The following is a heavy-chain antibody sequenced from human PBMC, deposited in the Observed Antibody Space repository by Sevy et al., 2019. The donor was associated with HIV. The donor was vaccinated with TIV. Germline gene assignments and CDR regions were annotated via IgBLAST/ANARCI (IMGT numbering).Heavy chain of an antibody. V-gene: IGHV3-53*01. CDR1: GFTVSGNH. J-gene: IGHJ4*02. CDR3: GGAGGFSY. CDR2: IYGGGSP. D-gene: IGHD2-8*02. Sequence: GGSLRLSCAASGFTVSGNHVNWVRQAPGKGLEWVSVIYGGGSPYYADSVKDRFTISRDMSKNTVYLQMNNLRAEDTAVYYCGGAGGFSYWGQGTLVTVSS.